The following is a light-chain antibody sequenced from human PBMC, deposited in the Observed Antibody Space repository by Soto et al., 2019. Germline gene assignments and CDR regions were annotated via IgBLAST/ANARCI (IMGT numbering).Light chain of an antibody. J-gene: IGKJ2*01. CDR3: QQYGGSPPYT. Sequence: EIVLTQSPGTLSLSPGERATLSCRASRSISSTYLSWYQQQPGQAPRLLLYGASSRATGIPDRFRGSGSGTDFALTISRLEPEDFAVYYCQQYGGSPPYTFGQGTKLEIK. V-gene: IGKV3-20*01. CDR2: GAS. CDR1: RSISSTY.